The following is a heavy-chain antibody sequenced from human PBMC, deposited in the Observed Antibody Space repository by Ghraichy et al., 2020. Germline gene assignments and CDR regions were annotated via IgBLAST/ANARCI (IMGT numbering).Heavy chain of an antibody. Sequence: GESLNISCAASGFTFSSYAMSWVRQAPGKGLEWVSAISGSGGSTYYADSVKGRFTISRDNSKNTLYLQMNSLRAEDTAVYYCAKNSVVGFGELLSYFDYWGQGTLVTVSS. CDR1: GFTFSSYA. V-gene: IGHV3-23*01. CDR2: ISGSGGST. D-gene: IGHD3-10*01. CDR3: AKNSVVGFGELLSYFDY. J-gene: IGHJ4*02.